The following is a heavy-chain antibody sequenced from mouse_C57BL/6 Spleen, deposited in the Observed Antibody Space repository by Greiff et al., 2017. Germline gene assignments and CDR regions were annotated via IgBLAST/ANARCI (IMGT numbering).Heavy chain of an antibody. Sequence: QVQLQQSGAELVKPGASVKISCKASGYAFSSYWMNWVKQRPGKGLEWIGQIYPGDGDTNYNGKFKGKATLTADKSSSTAYMQLSSLTSEDSAVYCWERPHYYGSSYVPYFDYWGQGTTLTVSS. CDR1: GYAFSSYW. J-gene: IGHJ2*01. V-gene: IGHV1-80*01. D-gene: IGHD1-1*01. CDR2: IYPGDGDT. CDR3: ERPHYYGSSYVPYFDY.